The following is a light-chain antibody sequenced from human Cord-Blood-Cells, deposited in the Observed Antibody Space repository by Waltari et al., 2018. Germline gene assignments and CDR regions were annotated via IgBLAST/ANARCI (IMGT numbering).Light chain of an antibody. V-gene: IGKV1-39*01. CDR1: QSISSY. J-gene: IGKJ1*01. CDR2: AAS. Sequence: DIQMTQSPSSLSASVGDRVTITCRASQSISSYLNWYQQKPGKAPKLLIYAASSLQSEVPSMFSGSGSGTDFTLTISSLQPEDFATYYCQQSYSTPQTFGQGTKVEIK. CDR3: QQSYSTPQT.